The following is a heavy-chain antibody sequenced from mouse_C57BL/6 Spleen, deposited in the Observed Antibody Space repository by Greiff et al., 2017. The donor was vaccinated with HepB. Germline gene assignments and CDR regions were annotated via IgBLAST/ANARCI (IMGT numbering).Heavy chain of an antibody. V-gene: IGHV1-4*01. CDR2: INPSSGYT. D-gene: IGHD2-3*01. CDR3: ARRDGYSYYFDY. CDR1: GYTFTSYT. J-gene: IGHJ2*01. Sequence: VQLQQSGAELARPGASVKMSCKASGYTFTSYTMHWVKQRPGQGLEWIGYINPSSGYTQYNQKFKDKATLTADKSSSTAYMQLSSLTSEDSAVYYCARRDGYSYYFDYWGQGTTLTVSS.